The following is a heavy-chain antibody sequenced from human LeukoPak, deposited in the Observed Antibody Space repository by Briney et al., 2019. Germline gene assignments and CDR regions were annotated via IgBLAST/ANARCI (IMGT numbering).Heavy chain of an antibody. CDR3: ARAGKLVGELTDY. CDR2: ITGSAGST. V-gene: IGHV3-23*01. Sequence: GGSLRLSCAASGFTFSSYAMSWVRQAPGRGLEWVSSITGSAGSTSYADSVKGRFTISRDNSKNTLFLQMNSLRTEDTAVYYCARAGKLVGELTDYWGQGTLVTVSS. CDR1: GFTFSSYA. D-gene: IGHD3-10*01. J-gene: IGHJ4*02.